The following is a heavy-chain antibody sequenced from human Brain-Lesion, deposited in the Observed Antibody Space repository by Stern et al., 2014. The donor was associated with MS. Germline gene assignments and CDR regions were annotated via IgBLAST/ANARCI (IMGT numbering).Heavy chain of an antibody. CDR3: AKLWLGELPESPFDY. CDR1: GGSISSSSFY. D-gene: IGHD3-10*01. CDR2: IYYRGST. Sequence: QLQLQESGPGLVKPSETLSLTCTVSGGSISSSSFYWGWLRQPPGMGLEWIGSIYYRGSTYSHPSRKSRVTTSQDTSKNQFSLRLTSVTAADTAVYFCAKLWLGELPESPFDYWGQGTLVTVSS. J-gene: IGHJ4*02. V-gene: IGHV4-39*01.